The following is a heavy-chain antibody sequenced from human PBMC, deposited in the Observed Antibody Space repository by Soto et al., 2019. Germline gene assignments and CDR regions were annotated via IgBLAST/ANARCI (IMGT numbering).Heavy chain of an antibody. Sequence: SETLSLTCSVSGDSLSTSSYFWGWIRQPPGKGLEWVGAVHYSGSANYRSSLQSRVTISVDTSQNQFSLRLRSVTAADTAVYYCARHRWGSGSYSGLLDFWGQGALVTVSS. CDR2: VHYSGSA. CDR3: ARHRWGSGSYSGLLDF. J-gene: IGHJ4*02. D-gene: IGHD3-10*01. V-gene: IGHV4-39*01. CDR1: GDSLSTSSYF.